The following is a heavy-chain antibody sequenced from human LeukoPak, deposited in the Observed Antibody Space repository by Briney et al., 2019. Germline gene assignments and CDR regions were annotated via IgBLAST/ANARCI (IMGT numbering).Heavy chain of an antibody. J-gene: IGHJ4*02. CDR1: GFTFSKYA. Sequence: GGSLRLSCAASGFTFSKYAMTRVRQAPGKGLEWVSAISSSTLKIYYADSVKGRFTISRDNAKNSLYLQMNSLRAEDTAVYYCASLAAAVSYWGQGTLVTVSS. CDR3: ASLAAAVSY. CDR2: ISSSTLKI. D-gene: IGHD6-13*01. V-gene: IGHV3-21*04.